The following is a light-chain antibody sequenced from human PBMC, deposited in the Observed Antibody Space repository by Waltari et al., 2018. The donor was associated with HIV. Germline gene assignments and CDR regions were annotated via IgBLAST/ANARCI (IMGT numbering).Light chain of an antibody. CDR3: QQYGSSPT. Sequence: ETVLTQSPRTLSLSSGERATLPCRASQSVSSSYLAWYQQKPGQAPRLLYYGASSRATGIPDMCSGSGSGTDFTLTISRLEPEDFAVYYCQQYGSSPTFGQGTKVEIK. CDR2: GAS. J-gene: IGKJ1*01. V-gene: IGKV3-20*01. CDR1: QSVSSSY.